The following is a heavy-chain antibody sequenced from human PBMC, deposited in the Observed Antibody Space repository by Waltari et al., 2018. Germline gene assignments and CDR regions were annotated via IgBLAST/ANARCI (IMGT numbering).Heavy chain of an antibody. CDR3: ARVYYDSSGYYSGGYYYYMDV. V-gene: IGHV4-59*01. J-gene: IGHJ6*03. CDR1: GGSISSYY. Sequence: QVQLQESGPGLVKPSETLSLTCTVSGGSISSYYWISIRQPPGKGLEWIGYIYYSGSTNYNPSLKSRVTISVDTSKNQFSLKLSSVTAADTAVYYCARVYYDSSGYYSGGYYYYMDVWGKGTTVTVSS. D-gene: IGHD3-22*01. CDR2: IYYSGST.